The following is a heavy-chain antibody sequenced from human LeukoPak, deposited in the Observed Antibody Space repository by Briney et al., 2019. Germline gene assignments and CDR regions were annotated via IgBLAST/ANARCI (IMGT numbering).Heavy chain of an antibody. CDR2: IRYDGSNK. D-gene: IGHD2-2*02. CDR1: GFTFSSYG. V-gene: IGHV3-30*02. J-gene: IGHJ6*03. CDR3: AKAVGNILVVPAAIKVQVYYYYYMDV. Sequence: GGSLRLSCAASGFTFSSYGMHWVRQAPGKGLEWVAFIRYDGSNKYYADSVKGRFTISRDNSKNTLYLQMDSLRAEDTALYYCAKAVGNILVVPAAIKVQVYYYYYMDVWGKGTSVTVSS.